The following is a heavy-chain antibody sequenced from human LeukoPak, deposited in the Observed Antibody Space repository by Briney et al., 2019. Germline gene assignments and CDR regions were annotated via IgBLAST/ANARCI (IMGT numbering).Heavy chain of an antibody. CDR2: ISDSGHDT. V-gene: IGHV3-23*01. Sequence: PGGSLRLSCAASEFTFPNYDMSWVRQAPGKGLEWVSTISDSGHDTSYADSVKGRFTISRDNSKNTLYLQMSSLRAEDTALYYCATGEYYFDFWGQGTLVTVSS. CDR1: EFTFPNYD. CDR3: ATGEYYFDF. J-gene: IGHJ4*02. D-gene: IGHD3-16*01.